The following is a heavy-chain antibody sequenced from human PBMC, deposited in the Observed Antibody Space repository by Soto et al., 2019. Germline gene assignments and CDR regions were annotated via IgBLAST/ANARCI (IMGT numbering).Heavy chain of an antibody. D-gene: IGHD1-1*01. V-gene: IGHV4-39*01. J-gene: IGHJ5*02. Sequence: KASETLSLTCSVSGGSVNSDTHYWGWVRQPPGKGLEWIGCVYYTGRTYYNPSLTSRVTISVDTSKNQFSMKLTSTTAADTALYFCARQKLEFWNWLDAWGQGALVTVSS. CDR2: VYYTGRT. CDR3: ARQKLEFWNWLDA. CDR1: GGSVNSDTHY.